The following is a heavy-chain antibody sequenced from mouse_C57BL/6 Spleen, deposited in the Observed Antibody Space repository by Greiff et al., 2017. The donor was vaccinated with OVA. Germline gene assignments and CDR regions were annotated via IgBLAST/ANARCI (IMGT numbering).Heavy chain of an antibody. CDR2: IYPRSGNT. D-gene: IGHD3-2*02. CDR3: ARPLSGHFDY. Sequence: QVQLQQSGAELARPGASVKLSCKASGYTLTSYGISWVKQRTGQGLEWIGEIYPRSGNTYYNEKFKGKATLTADKSSSTAYMELRSLTSEDSAVYFCARPLSGHFDYWGQGTTLTVSS. J-gene: IGHJ2*01. CDR1: GYTLTSYG. V-gene: IGHV1-81*01.